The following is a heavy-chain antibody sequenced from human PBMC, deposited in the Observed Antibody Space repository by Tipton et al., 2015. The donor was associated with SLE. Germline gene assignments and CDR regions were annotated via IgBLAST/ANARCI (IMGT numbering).Heavy chain of an antibody. D-gene: IGHD3-3*01. V-gene: IGHV3-15*01. CDR1: GFTFKNAW. CDR3: GTWYRLRTIFGVTTDYEF. J-gene: IGHJ4*02. CDR2: IRSETDGGTT. Sequence: GSLRLSCVASGFTFKNAWMSWVRQAPGKGLEWVGRIRSETDGGTTDYAAPVKDRFSISRDDSTNTLHLQMNSLKTEDTAVYYCGTWYRLRTIFGVTTDYEFWGQGTRVTVSA.